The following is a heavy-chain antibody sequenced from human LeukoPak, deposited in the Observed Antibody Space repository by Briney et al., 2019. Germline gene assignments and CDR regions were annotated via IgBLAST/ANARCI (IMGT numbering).Heavy chain of an antibody. CDR1: GGSISSYY. V-gene: IGHV4-59*01. CDR2: LSKSGNT. J-gene: IGHJ3*02. D-gene: IGHD3-9*01. Sequence: SETLSLTCPFSGGSISSYYWSSIRLPPGKGLEWIGYLSKSGNTNYSPSLKSRVTIFGDTSKNQFFLKLSSVTAADTAVYYCARARYVNSFYAFDIWGQGTLVTVSS. CDR3: ARARYVNSFYAFDI.